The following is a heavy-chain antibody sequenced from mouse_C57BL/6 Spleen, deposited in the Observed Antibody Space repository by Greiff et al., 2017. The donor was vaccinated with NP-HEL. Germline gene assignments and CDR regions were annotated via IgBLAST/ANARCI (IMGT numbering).Heavy chain of an antibody. CDR1: GYTFTGYW. CDR3: AREVDYDYDEGYFDV. Sequence: QVQLQQSGAELMKPGASVKLSCKATGYTFTGYWIEWVKQRPGRGLEWIGRIDPNSGGTKYNEKFKSKATLTVDKPSSTAYMQLSSLTSEDSAVYYCAREVDYDYDEGYFDVWGTGTTVTVSS. V-gene: IGHV1-72*01. CDR2: IDPNSGGT. D-gene: IGHD2-4*01. J-gene: IGHJ1*03.